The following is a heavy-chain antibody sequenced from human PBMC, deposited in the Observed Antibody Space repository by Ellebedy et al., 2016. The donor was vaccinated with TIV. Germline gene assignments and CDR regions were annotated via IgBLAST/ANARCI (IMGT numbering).Heavy chain of an antibody. CDR2: IKEDGSFK. J-gene: IGHJ4*02. CDR3: GGVAFGYSYGQGFDN. CDR1: GFPFSDYW. D-gene: IGHD5-18*01. Sequence: GGSLRLSCAAAGFPFSDYWMYWVRQGPGKGLEWVASIKEDGSFKKYVDSVRGRFTISRDNSKSTLDLQMNRLRTEDTAVYWCGGVAFGYSYGQGFDNWGQGTVVTVSS. V-gene: IGHV3-7*01.